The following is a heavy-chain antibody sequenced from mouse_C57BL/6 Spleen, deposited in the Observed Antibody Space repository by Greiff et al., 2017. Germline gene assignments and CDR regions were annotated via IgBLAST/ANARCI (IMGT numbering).Heavy chain of an antibody. Sequence: EVMLVESEGGLVQPGSSMKLSCTASGFTFSDYYMAWVRQVPEKGLEWVANINYDGSSTYYLDSLKSRFIISRDNAKNILYLQMSSLKSEDTATYYCARAYDGYYDFDYWGQGTTLTVSS. V-gene: IGHV5-16*01. J-gene: IGHJ2*01. CDR3: ARAYDGYYDFDY. CDR2: INYDGSST. D-gene: IGHD2-3*01. CDR1: GFTFSDYY.